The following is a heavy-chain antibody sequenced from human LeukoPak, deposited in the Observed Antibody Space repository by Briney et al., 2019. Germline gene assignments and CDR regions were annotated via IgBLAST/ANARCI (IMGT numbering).Heavy chain of an antibody. CDR2: ISSSSTYI. CDR3: ARDDPRWGTSGDY. D-gene: IGHD7-27*01. J-gene: IGHJ4*02. Sequence: GGSLRLSCVASGFTFSAYTMNWVRQAPGKGLEWVSFISSSSTYIYYADSLKGRFTICRDNAKNSLYLQMNSLRAEDTAVYYCARDDPRWGTSGDYWGQGTLAIASS. V-gene: IGHV3-21*01. CDR1: GFTFSAYT.